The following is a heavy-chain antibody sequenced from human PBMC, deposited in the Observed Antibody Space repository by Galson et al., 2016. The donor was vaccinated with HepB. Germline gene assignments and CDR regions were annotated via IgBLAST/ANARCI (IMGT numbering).Heavy chain of an antibody. V-gene: IGHV4-39*07. Sequence: LSLTCTVSGGSISSSSYFWGWIRQPPGKGLEWIGNLYYSGSTYYSPSLKGRVTISVDTSKNQFSLKLSSVTAADTAVYYCARCSRSSPYYYYGMDVWGQGTTVIVSS. CDR1: GGSISSSSYF. D-gene: IGHD6-6*01. J-gene: IGHJ6*02. CDR2: LYYSGST. CDR3: ARCSRSSPYYYYGMDV.